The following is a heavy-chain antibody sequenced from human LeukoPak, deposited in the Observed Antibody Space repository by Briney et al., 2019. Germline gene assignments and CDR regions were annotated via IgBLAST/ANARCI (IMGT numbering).Heavy chain of an antibody. V-gene: IGHV4-34*01. CDR1: GGPFRGYY. D-gene: IGHD5-18*01. CDR2: INHKGST. CDR3: ARETSGYSYGYYYYYYMDV. Sequence: PSETLSLTCAVYGGPFRGYYWSWIRQPPGKGLEWIGEINHKGSTNHNPSLKSRGTISVDTSKNQFSLKLSSVTAADTAVYYCARETSGYSYGYYYYYYMDVWGKGTTVTVSS. J-gene: IGHJ6*03.